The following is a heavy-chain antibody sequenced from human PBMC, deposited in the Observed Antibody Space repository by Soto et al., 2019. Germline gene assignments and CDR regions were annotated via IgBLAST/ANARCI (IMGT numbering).Heavy chain of an antibody. Sequence: GGSLRLSCAASGFTFSSYGMHWVRQAPGKGLEWVAVISYDGSNKYYADSVKGRFTISRDNSKNTLYLQMNSLRAEDTAVYYCAKDSSRYLARYYFDYWGQGTLVTVSS. CDR1: GFTFSSYG. CDR3: AKDSSRYLARYYFDY. J-gene: IGHJ4*02. CDR2: ISYDGSNK. D-gene: IGHD1-26*01. V-gene: IGHV3-30*18.